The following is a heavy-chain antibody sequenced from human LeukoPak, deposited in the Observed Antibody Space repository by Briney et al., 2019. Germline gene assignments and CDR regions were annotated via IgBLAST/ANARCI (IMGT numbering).Heavy chain of an antibody. V-gene: IGHV3-73*01. Sequence: GGSLRLSCAASGFTFSGSAMHWVRQASGKGLEWVGRIRSKANSYATAYAASVKGRFTISRDDSKNTAYLQMNSLKTEDTAVYYCTRVPWFGDDQEPLVDNFDYWGQGTLVTVSS. CDR3: TRVPWFGDDQEPLVDNFDY. J-gene: IGHJ4*02. CDR2: IRSKANSYAT. D-gene: IGHD3-10*01. CDR1: GFTFSGSA.